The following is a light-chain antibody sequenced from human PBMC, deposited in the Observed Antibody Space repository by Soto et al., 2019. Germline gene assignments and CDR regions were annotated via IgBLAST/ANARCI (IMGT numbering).Light chain of an antibody. CDR3: QQSYSAPLT. J-gene: IGKJ4*01. V-gene: IGKV1-39*01. CDR1: QGIGSY. Sequence: DIQMTQSPSSLSAFIGDRVSITCRASQGIGSYLNWYQQKPGKAPKVXVFVTSSLQSGVPSRFSGGGSGTHFTLTISSLQPEDFDTYYCQQSYSAPLTFGGGTKVDIK. CDR2: VTS.